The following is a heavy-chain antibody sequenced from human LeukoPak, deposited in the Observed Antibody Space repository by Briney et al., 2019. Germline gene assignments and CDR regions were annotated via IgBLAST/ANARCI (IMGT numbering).Heavy chain of an antibody. CDR3: AREVNDPTPA. CDR2: INWDGSST. D-gene: IGHD4-23*01. Sequence: PGGSLRLSCAASGFTFSSYWMHWVRQAPGKGLVWVSRINWDGSSTRYADSVKGRFTISRDNAKNTLYLQMNSLRVEDTAVYYCAREVNDPTPAWGQGTLVTVSS. CDR1: GFTFSSYW. V-gene: IGHV3-74*01. J-gene: IGHJ1*01.